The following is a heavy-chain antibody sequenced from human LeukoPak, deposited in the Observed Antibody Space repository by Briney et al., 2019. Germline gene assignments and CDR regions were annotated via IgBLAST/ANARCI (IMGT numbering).Heavy chain of an antibody. Sequence: PSETLSLTCAVSGGSISSNNYYWGWIRQPPGKGLEWIGSIYYGGYTYYNPSLKSRVTISVDTSKNQFSLKLSSVTAADTAIYYCQSRFLEWLLDYWGQGTLVTVSS. CDR1: GGSISSNNYY. V-gene: IGHV4-39*01. CDR3: QSRFLEWLLDY. J-gene: IGHJ4*02. D-gene: IGHD3-3*01. CDR2: IYYGGYT.